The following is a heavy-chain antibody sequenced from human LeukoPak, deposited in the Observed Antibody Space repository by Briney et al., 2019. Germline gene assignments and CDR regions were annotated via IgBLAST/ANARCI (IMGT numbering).Heavy chain of an antibody. CDR2: IYHSGST. V-gene: IGHV4-38-2*02. CDR1: GYFISSDYY. Sequence: SETLSLTCTVSGYFISSDYYWGWIRQPPGKGLEWIGSIYHSGSTYYNPSLKSRVTISVDTSKNQFSLKLSSVTAADTAVYYCARRSDSSGYYYDYWGQGTLVTVSS. CDR3: ARRSDSSGYYYDY. J-gene: IGHJ4*02. D-gene: IGHD3-22*01.